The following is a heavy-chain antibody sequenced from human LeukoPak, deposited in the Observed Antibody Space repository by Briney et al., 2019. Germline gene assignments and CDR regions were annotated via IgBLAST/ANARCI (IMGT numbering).Heavy chain of an antibody. D-gene: IGHD6-13*01. V-gene: IGHV7-4-1*02. Sequence: ASVKVSCKSSGYTFNSYGITWVRQAPGQGLEWMGWINTNTGNPTYAQGFTGRFVFSLDTSVSTAYLQISSLKAEDTAVYYCARDPSSSWYMEYYFDYWGQGTLVTVSS. CDR1: GYTFNSYG. CDR3: ARDPSSSWYMEYYFDY. J-gene: IGHJ4*02. CDR2: INTNTGNP.